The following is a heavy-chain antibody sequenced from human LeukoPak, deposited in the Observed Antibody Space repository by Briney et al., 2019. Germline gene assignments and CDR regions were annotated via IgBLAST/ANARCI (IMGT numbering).Heavy chain of an antibody. V-gene: IGHV3-23*01. D-gene: IGHD1-26*01. Sequence: GGSLRLSCAASGFTFSSCAMSWVRQAPGKGLEWVSGISGSGGSTNYADSVKGRFTISRDNSKNTLYLQMNSLRAEDTAVYYCAKDSRYSGSYKAFDIWGQGTMVTVSS. CDR1: GFTFSSCA. CDR3: AKDSRYSGSYKAFDI. J-gene: IGHJ3*02. CDR2: ISGSGGST.